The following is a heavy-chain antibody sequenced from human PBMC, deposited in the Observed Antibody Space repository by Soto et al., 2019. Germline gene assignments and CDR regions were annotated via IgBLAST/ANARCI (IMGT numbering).Heavy chain of an antibody. J-gene: IGHJ5*02. CDR1: GGSISSYY. CDR2: IYYSGST. V-gene: IGHV4-59*01. D-gene: IGHD6-6*01. CDR3: ARVPVVAARPSSWFDP. Sequence: SETRSLTCTVSGGSISSYYWSWIRQPPGKGLEWIGYIYYSGSTNYNPSLKSRVTISVDTSKNQFSLKLSSVTAADTAVYYCARVPVVAARPSSWFDPWGQGTLVTVSS.